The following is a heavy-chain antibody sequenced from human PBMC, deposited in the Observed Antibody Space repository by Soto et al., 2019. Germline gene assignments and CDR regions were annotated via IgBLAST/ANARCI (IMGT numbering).Heavy chain of an antibody. CDR3: ATDQHQAVGALN. CDR2: IIPVFGET. CDR1: GGTFSSYA. D-gene: IGHD1-26*01. V-gene: IGHV1-69*06. J-gene: IGHJ4*02. Sequence: SVKVSCKASGGTFSSYAISWVRQAPGQGLEWMGGIIPVFGETIYAQKFQGRVTMTEDKSTDTAYMELSSLRSEDTAVYYCATDQHQAVGALNWGQGTLVTVSS.